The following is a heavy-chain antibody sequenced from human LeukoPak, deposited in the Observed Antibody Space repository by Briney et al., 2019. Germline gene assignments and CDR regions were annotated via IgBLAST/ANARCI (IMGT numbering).Heavy chain of an antibody. CDR1: GFTFDDYA. V-gene: IGHV3-9*01. J-gene: IGHJ4*02. Sequence: GRSLRLSCAASGFTFDDYAMHWVRHAPGKGLEWVSGISWNSGSIGYADSVKGRFTISRDNAKNSLYLQMNSLRAEDTALYYCAKDMGRYSSGWYEDYWGQGTLVTVSS. CDR2: ISWNSGSI. CDR3: AKDMGRYSSGWYEDY. D-gene: IGHD6-19*01.